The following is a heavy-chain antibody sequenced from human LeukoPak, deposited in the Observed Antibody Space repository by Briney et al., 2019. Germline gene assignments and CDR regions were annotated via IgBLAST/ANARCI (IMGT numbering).Heavy chain of an antibody. CDR3: AKDQRWESPHYLDS. V-gene: IGHV3-23*01. CDR1: XFTFXXXX. D-gene: IGHD1-26*01. J-gene: IGHJ4*02. Sequence: GGSLRLSCAASXFTFXXXXXSWVXQVPGXXXXXXXXISASGGSTYYADSVRGRFTISRDNSKNTLYVQMNSLRDEDTAVYYCAKDQRWESPHYLDSWGQGTLVTVSS. CDR2: ISASGGST.